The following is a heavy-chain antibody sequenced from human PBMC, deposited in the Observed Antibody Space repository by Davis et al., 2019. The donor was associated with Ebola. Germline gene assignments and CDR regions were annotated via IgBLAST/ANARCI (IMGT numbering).Heavy chain of an antibody. CDR2: ISGFNTNT. D-gene: IGHD3-9*01. Sequence: ASVKVSCKSSAYTFTSYGLVWVRQAPGLGLEWMGWISGFNTNTNFAQTFQGRVTVSKDTSTNTAYMDLRSLTSDDTAIYYCARAPNYDVLTGTSSYYFDYWGQGTLVTVSS. J-gene: IGHJ4*02. CDR3: ARAPNYDVLTGTSSYYFDY. V-gene: IGHV1-18*04. CDR1: AYTFTSYG.